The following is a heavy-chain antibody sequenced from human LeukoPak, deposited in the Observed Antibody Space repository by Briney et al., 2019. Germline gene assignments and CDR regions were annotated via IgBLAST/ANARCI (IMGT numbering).Heavy chain of an antibody. CDR3: ARAISRGYYLDY. J-gene: IGHJ4*02. Sequence: SETLSLTCAVYGGSFSGYYWSWIRQPPGKGLEWIAEINHGGSTSYSPSLKSRVSISVDTSKNWFSLKLTSVTAADTAVYFCARAISRGYYLDYWGQGTLVTVSS. D-gene: IGHD3-3*01. V-gene: IGHV4-34*01. CDR2: INHGGST. CDR1: GGSFSGYY.